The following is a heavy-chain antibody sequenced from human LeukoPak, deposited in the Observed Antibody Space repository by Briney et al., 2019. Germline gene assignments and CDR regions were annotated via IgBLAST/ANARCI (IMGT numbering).Heavy chain of an antibody. D-gene: IGHD2-15*01. CDR3: ARDERYGCSGGSCQTNDY. Sequence: SETLSLTCTVSGGSISSSSYYWGWIRQPPGKGLEWIGSIYYSGSTYYNPSLKSRVTISVDTSKNQFSLKLSSVTAADTAVYYCARDERYGCSGGSCQTNDYWGQGTLVTVSS. CDR1: GGSISSSSYY. V-gene: IGHV4-39*02. CDR2: IYYSGST. J-gene: IGHJ4*02.